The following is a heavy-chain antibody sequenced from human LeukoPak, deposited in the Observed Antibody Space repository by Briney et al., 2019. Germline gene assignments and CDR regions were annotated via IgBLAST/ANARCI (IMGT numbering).Heavy chain of an antibody. CDR3: AREYSSSSVYYYYMDV. CDR2: INHSGST. J-gene: IGHJ6*03. Sequence: SETLSLTCAVYGGSFSGYYWSWIRQPPGKGLEWIGEINHSGSTNYNPSLKSRVTISVDTSKNQFSLKLSSVTAADTAVYYCAREYSSSSVYYYYMDVWGKGTTVTASS. D-gene: IGHD6-6*01. CDR1: GGSFSGYY. V-gene: IGHV4-34*01.